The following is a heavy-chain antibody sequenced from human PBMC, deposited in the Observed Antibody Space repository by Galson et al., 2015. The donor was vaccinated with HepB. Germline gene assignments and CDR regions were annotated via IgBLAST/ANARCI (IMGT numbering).Heavy chain of an antibody. V-gene: IGHV1-18*01. CDR1: GYTFTSYG. CDR3: ARDEWELGDYYYGMDV. Sequence: SVKVSCKASGYTFTSYGISWVRQAPGQGLEWMGWISAYNGNTNYAQKLQGRVTMTTDTSTSTAYMELRSLRSDDTAVYYCARDEWELGDYYYGMDVWGQGATVTVSS. J-gene: IGHJ6*02. CDR2: ISAYNGNT. D-gene: IGHD1-26*01.